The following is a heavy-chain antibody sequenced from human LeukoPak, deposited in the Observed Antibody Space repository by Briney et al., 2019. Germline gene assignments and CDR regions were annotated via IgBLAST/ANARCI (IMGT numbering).Heavy chain of an antibody. Sequence: YXMXXVRQAPGKGLXXLSFIRYDGTNKYSADSVKGLFTISRDNSKNTLYLQMNSLRAEDTAVYYCANLIAAAGTDYWGQGTLVTVSS. J-gene: IGHJ4*02. V-gene: IGHV3-30*02. CDR1: YX. CDR2: IRYDGTNK. D-gene: IGHD6-13*01. CDR3: ANLIAAAGTDY.